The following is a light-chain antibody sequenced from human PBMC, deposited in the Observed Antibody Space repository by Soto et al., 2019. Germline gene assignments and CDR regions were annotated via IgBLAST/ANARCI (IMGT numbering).Light chain of an antibody. Sequence: EIVLTQSPATLSLSPGERATLSCRASQSIGSYLAWYQQKPGQAPRLLIYDASNRATGIPARFSGSGSGTDFTFTISSLEPEDFAVYYCQLRSNWPPTWTFGQGNKVESK. CDR2: DAS. CDR3: QLRSNWPPTWT. V-gene: IGKV3-11*01. J-gene: IGKJ1*01. CDR1: QSIGSY.